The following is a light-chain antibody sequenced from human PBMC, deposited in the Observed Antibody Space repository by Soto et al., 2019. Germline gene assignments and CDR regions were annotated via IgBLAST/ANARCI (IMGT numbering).Light chain of an antibody. CDR2: EGS. Sequence: QSALTQPASVSGSPGQSITISCTGTSSDVGSYNLVSWYQQHPGKAPKLMIYEGSKRPSGVSNSFSGSKSGNTASLTISGLQAEDEADYYCFSYAGTKGNVFGIGTKLTVL. CDR1: SSDVGSYNL. J-gene: IGLJ1*01. V-gene: IGLV2-23*01. CDR3: FSYAGTKGNV.